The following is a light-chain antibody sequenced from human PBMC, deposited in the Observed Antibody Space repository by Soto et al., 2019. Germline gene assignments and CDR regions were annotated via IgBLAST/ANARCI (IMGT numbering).Light chain of an antibody. J-gene: IGLJ1*01. V-gene: IGLV2-14*01. Sequence: QSALTQPASVSGSPGQSITISCTGSSSDVGAYNFVSWYQHHPGQAPKLILYEVTTHPSGVSSRFSGSKSGNTASLTISGLQADDEATYYCSSYTSSSTPYVFGTGTKLTGL. CDR1: SSDVGAYNF. CDR3: SSYTSSSTPYV. CDR2: EVT.